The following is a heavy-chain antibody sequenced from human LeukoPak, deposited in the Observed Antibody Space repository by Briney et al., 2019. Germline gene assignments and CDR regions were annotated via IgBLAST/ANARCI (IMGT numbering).Heavy chain of an antibody. CDR1: GYTFTSYG. D-gene: IGHD2-15*01. V-gene: IGHV1-18*01. Sequence: ASVKVSCKASGYTFTSYGISWVRQAPGQGLEWMGWISAYNGNTNYAQKLQVRVTMTTDTSTSTAYMELRSLRSDDTAVYYCAKQSGPGLLVAFDIWGQGTMVTVSS. J-gene: IGHJ3*02. CDR2: ISAYNGNT. CDR3: AKQSGPGLLVAFDI.